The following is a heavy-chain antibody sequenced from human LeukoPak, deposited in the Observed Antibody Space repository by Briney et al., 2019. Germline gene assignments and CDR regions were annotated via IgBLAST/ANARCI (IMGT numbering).Heavy chain of an antibody. J-gene: IGHJ5*02. CDR3: AKDRIAVSTPETWAS. CDR1: GFTFSDFS. V-gene: IGHV3-23*01. Sequence: PGGSLRLSCAASGFTFSDFSMTWVRQAPGKGLEWVSTVSGSGTRTYYADSVKGRFTISRDNSRNILFLQMNSLRVEDTAVYYCAKDRIAVSTPETWASWGQGTKGTVSS. D-gene: IGHD5/OR15-5a*01. CDR2: VSGSGTRT.